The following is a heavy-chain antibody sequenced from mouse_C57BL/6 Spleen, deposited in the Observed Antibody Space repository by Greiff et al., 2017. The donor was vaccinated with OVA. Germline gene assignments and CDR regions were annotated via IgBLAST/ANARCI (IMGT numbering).Heavy chain of an antibody. CDR2: ISYDGSN. J-gene: IGHJ4*01. Sequence: VQLKESGPGLVKPSPSLSLTCSVTGYSITSGYYWNWIRQFPGNKLEWMGYISYDGSNNYNPSLKIRVSITRDKSKNQFFLKLNSVTTEDTAAYYCARGLRAMDYWGQGTSVTVSS. D-gene: IGHD1-1*01. V-gene: IGHV3-6*01. CDR3: ARGLRAMDY. CDR1: GYSITSGYY.